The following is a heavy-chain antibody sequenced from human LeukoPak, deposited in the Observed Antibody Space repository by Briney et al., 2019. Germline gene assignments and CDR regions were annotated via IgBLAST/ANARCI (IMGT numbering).Heavy chain of an antibody. D-gene: IGHD6-6*01. Sequence: PGRSLRLSCAASGFTFSNYGMHWVRQAPGKGLEWVAVISYDGSNKYYADSVKGRFTISRDNSKNTLYLQMNSLRAEDTAVYYCARDPGSYYFDYWGQGTLVTVSS. CDR2: ISYDGSNK. V-gene: IGHV3-30*03. CDR3: ARDPGSYYFDY. J-gene: IGHJ4*02. CDR1: GFTFSNYG.